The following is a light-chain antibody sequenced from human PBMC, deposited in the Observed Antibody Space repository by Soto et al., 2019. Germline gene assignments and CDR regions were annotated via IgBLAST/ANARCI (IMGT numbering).Light chain of an antibody. CDR1: QSISSY. CDR3: QQRSNWPLT. CDR2: DAS. Sequence: EIVLTQSPATLSLSPGERATLSCRASQSISSYLAWYQQKPGQAPRLLIYDASNRATGSPARFSVSGSVTDFNLTISSLEPEDFAVYYCQQRSNWPLTFGPGTKVYIK. J-gene: IGKJ3*01. V-gene: IGKV3-11*01.